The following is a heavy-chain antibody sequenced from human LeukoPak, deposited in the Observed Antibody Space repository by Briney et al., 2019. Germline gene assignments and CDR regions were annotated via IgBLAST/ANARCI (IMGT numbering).Heavy chain of an antibody. J-gene: IGHJ3*02. CDR3: ARDTGADYYDRSGYHMGAFDI. D-gene: IGHD3-22*01. V-gene: IGHV1-69*05. CDR2: IIPIFGTA. Sequence: ASVKVSCKASGGTFCSYAISWVRQETGRGLEWMGRIIPIFGTANYAQKFQGGVTITTDESTSTAYMELSSLRSEDTAVYYCARDTGADYYDRSGYHMGAFDIWGQGTMVTVSS. CDR1: GGTFCSYA.